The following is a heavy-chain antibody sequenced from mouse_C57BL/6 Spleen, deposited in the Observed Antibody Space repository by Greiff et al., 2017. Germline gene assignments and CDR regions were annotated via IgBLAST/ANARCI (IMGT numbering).Heavy chain of an antibody. V-gene: IGHV1-69*01. CDR3: ARYYYGSSYAMDY. D-gene: IGHD1-1*01. Sequence: QVQLQQPEAELVMPGASVKLSCKASGYTFTSYWMHWVKQRPGQGLEWIGEIDPSDSYTNYNQKFKGKSTLTVDKSSSTAYMQLSSLTSEDSAVYYWARYYYGSSYAMDYWGQGTSVTVSS. J-gene: IGHJ4*01. CDR1: GYTFTSYW. CDR2: IDPSDSYT.